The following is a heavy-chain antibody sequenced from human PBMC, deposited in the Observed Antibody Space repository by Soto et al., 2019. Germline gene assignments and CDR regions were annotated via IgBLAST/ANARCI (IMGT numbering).Heavy chain of an antibody. CDR3: LSIAVAGIFDY. D-gene: IGHD6-19*01. CDR1: GGSISSSRYY. Sequence: SETLSLTSTVSGGSISSSRYYWGWIRQPPGKGLEWIGSIYYSGSTYYNPSLKSRVTISVDTSKNQFSLKLSSVTAADTAVYYCLSIAVAGIFDYWGQGTLVTVSS. V-gene: IGHV4-39*01. CDR2: IYYSGST. J-gene: IGHJ4*02.